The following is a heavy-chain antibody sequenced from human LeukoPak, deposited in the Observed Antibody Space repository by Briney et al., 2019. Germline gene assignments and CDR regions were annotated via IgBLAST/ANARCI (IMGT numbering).Heavy chain of an antibody. CDR3: ASSSLAAAEYYFDY. CDR1: GGSFSGYY. J-gene: IGHJ4*02. Sequence: SETLSLTCAVYGGSFSGYYWSWIRQPPGKGLQWIGEINHSGSTNYNPSLKSRVTISVDTSKNQFSLKLSSVTAADTAVYYCASSSLAAAEYYFDYWGQGTLVTVSS. CDR2: INHSGST. D-gene: IGHD6-13*01. V-gene: IGHV4-34*01.